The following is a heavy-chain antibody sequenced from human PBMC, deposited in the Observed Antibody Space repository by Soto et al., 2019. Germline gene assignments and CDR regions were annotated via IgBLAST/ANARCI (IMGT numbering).Heavy chain of an antibody. CDR1: GFSLTTTGVG. D-gene: IGHD6-6*01. CDR3: ALGIAARPFDS. J-gene: IGHJ4*02. Sequence: QISLKESGPALVKPTQTLTLTCSFSGFSLTTTGVGVGWIRQPPGKALEWLALIYWDDDERYNPSLKNTLTITKDTSKNLVVLTMTTVDPVDTATYYCALGIAARPFDSWGQGTLVTVSS. CDR2: IYWDDDE. V-gene: IGHV2-5*02.